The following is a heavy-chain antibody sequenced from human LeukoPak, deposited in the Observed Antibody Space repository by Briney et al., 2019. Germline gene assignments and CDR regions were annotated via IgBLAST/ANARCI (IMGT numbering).Heavy chain of an antibody. V-gene: IGHV3-21*01. Sequence: GGSLRLSCAASGFTFSSYSINWDRKAPGKGLEWVSSISSSSISISYADSVKGRFTISRDNAKNSLYLQMNSLRAEDTAVYYCARPQLGMGYSYYMDVWGKGTTVTVSS. CDR1: GFTFSSYS. CDR2: ISSSSISI. CDR3: ARPQLGMGYSYYMDV. J-gene: IGHJ6*03. D-gene: IGHD6-13*01.